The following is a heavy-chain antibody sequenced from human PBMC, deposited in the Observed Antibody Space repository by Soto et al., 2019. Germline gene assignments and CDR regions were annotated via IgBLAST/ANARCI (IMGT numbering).Heavy chain of an antibody. Sequence: QVQLQESGPGLLRPSETLSLTCTVSGVSIDNFFWSWIRQTPGKGLEWIGYVSQGWAAAYMSEGDTTSYTPSLTTRATISLDLPKNQFSLKLTSVTAADTAVYYCARGRGGITVSSKPLGEWFDPWGQGTLVTVSS. D-gene: IGHD3-16*01. CDR2: VSQGWAAAYMSEGDTT. CDR1: GVSIDNFF. J-gene: IGHJ5*02. CDR3: ARGRGGITVSSKPLGEWFDP. V-gene: IGHV4-59*01.